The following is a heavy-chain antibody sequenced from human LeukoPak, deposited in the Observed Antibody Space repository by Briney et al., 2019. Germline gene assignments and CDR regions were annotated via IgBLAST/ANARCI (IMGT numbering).Heavy chain of an antibody. Sequence: PGGSLRLSCAASGFTFSSYGMHWVRQAPGKGLEWVTVISYDGTNKSYADSVKGRFTISRDNSKNTLFLQMNSLRAEDTAVYYCAKDRLGITVAGIDYWGQGTLVTVSS. D-gene: IGHD6-19*01. CDR2: ISYDGTNK. CDR3: AKDRLGITVAGIDY. CDR1: GFTFSSYG. J-gene: IGHJ4*02. V-gene: IGHV3-30*18.